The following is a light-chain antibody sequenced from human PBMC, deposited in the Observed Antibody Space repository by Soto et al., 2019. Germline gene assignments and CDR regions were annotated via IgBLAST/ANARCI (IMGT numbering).Light chain of an antibody. J-gene: IGLJ2*01. CDR3: SSYSRTTTRVV. Sequence: QSALTQPASVSGSPGQSITISCTGTSTDIGGYTYVSWYQQHPGKVPKLMIYEVDNRPSGVSNRFSGSKSGSTASLTISGLQAEDEADYFCSSYSRTTTRVVFGGGTKVTV. CDR2: EVD. CDR1: STDIGGYTY. V-gene: IGLV2-14*01.